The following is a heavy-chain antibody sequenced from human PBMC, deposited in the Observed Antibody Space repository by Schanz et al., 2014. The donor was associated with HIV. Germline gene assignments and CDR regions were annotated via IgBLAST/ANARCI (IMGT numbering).Heavy chain of an antibody. V-gene: IGHV3-30*18. Sequence: GQLVESGGGVGPPGRSLRLSFAAPGFTFSSYGMAWVRPAPGKGLGWGEVNTYDGKKKYYADSVKGRFTISRDNSKNTLYLQMNSLRAEDTAVYYCAKDRTWDYYDSSGYPYYFDYWGQGTLVTVSS. D-gene: IGHD3-22*01. J-gene: IGHJ4*02. CDR1: GFTFSSYG. CDR2: NTYDGKKK. CDR3: AKDRTWDYYDSSGYPYYFDY.